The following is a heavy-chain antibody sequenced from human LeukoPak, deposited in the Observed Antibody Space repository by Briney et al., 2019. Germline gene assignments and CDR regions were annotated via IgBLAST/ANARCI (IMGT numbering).Heavy chain of an antibody. CDR3: ARVGPNDAFDI. CDR2: IKQDGSEK. V-gene: IGHV3-7*04. J-gene: IGHJ3*02. CDR1: GFIFSNYW. Sequence: GGSLRLSCAVSGFIFSNYWMSWVRQAPGKGLEWVANIKQDGSEKYYVDSVKGRFTISRDNAKSSVYLQMNGLRAEDTAVYYCARVGPNDAFDIWGQGTMVTVSS.